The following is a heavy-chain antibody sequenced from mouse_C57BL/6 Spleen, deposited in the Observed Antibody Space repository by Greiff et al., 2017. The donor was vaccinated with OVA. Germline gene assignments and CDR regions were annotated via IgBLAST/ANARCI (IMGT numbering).Heavy chain of an antibody. CDR2: IYPGDGDT. CDR3: ARFYYGSSYDYYYAMDY. D-gene: IGHD1-1*01. V-gene: IGHV1-82*01. CDR1: GYAFSSSW. J-gene: IGHJ4*01. Sequence: QVQLQQSGPELVKPGASVKISCKASGYAFSSSWMNWVKQRPGKGLEWIGRIYPGDGDTNYNGKFKGKATLTADKSSSTAYMQLSSLTSEDSAVYFCARFYYGSSYDYYYAMDYWGQGTSVTVSS.